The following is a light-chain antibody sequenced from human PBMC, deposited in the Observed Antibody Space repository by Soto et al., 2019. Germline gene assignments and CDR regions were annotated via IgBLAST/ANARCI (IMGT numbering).Light chain of an antibody. V-gene: IGLV2-14*03. Sequence: QSALTQPPSVSGSPGQSITISCTGTSSDVGGYNYVSWYQQHPGKAPKLMIYDVNDRPSGVSNRFSGSKSGNTASLTISGLQAEDEADDYCSSYTGSNTPVVFGGGTKLTVL. CDR2: DVN. CDR1: SSDVGGYNY. CDR3: SSYTGSNTPVV. J-gene: IGLJ2*01.